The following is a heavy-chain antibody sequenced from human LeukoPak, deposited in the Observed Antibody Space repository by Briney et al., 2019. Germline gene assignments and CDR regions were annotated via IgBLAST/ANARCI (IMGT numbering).Heavy chain of an antibody. D-gene: IGHD6-19*01. CDR1: GFTFSSYG. V-gene: IGHV3-30*18. Sequence: PGGSLRLSCAASGFTFSSYGMHWVRQAPGKGLEWVAGTSYDGSNQYYADSVKGRFTISRDNSKNTLYLQMNSLRAEDTAVYYCAKQSSAWYTAPSDYWGQGTLVTVSS. CDR3: AKQSSAWYTAPSDY. J-gene: IGHJ4*02. CDR2: TSYDGSNQ.